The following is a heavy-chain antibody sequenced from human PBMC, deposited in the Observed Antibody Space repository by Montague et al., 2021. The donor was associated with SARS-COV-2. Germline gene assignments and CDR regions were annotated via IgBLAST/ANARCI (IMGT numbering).Heavy chain of an antibody. V-gene: IGHV3-21*01. CDR1: GFTFSCYS. CDR2: ISSSSSYI. CDR3: ARGVEWLLFNVFDY. D-gene: IGHD3-3*01. Sequence: SLSLSLSASGFTFSCYSMNWVRQAPGKGLEWVSSISSSSSYIYYADSVKGRFTISRDNAKNSLYLQMNSLRAEDTAVYYCARGVEWLLFNVFDYWGQGTLGTVSS. J-gene: IGHJ4*02.